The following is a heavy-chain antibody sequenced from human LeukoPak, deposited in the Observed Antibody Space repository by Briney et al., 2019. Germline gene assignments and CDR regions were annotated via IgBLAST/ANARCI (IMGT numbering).Heavy chain of an antibody. CDR2: IIPIFGSS. D-gene: IGHD5-18*01. V-gene: IGHV1-69*13. J-gene: IGHJ5*02. CDR3: ARVTHTELSTWFDP. Sequence: SVKVSRKASGGTFNNYAINWVRQAPGQGLEWMGGIIPIFGSSNYAQKFQGRVTITADESTTTAYMELSSLRSEDTAVYYCARVTHTELSTWFDPWGQGTLVTVSS. CDR1: GGTFNNYA.